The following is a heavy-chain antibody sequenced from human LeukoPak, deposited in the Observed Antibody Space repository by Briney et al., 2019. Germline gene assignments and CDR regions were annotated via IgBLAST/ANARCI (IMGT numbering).Heavy chain of an antibody. CDR2: IKSDGSRT. J-gene: IGHJ4*02. CDR3: ARDHFGYNSLDY. D-gene: IGHD5-24*01. CDR1: GFTFSSYW. V-gene: IGHV3-74*01. Sequence: GGSLRLSCAASGFTFSSYWMRWVRQTPGKGLVYVSRIKSDGSRTNYADSVKGRFTISRDNAKNTLYLQMNGLRAEDTAVYYCARDHFGYNSLDYWGQGTLVTVSS.